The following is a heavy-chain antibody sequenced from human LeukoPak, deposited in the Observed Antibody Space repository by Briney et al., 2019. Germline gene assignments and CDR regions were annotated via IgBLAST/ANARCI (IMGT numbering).Heavy chain of an antibody. V-gene: IGHV3-30-3*01. CDR2: ISYDGSDK. CDR3: AKTLLQETGYSSGWHWFDP. CDR1: GFTFSSYA. D-gene: IGHD6-25*01. Sequence: GGSLRLSCAASGFTFSSYAMHWVRQAPGKGLEWVAVISYDGSDKYYADSVKGRFTISRDNSKNTLYLQMNSLRAEDTAVYYCAKTLLQETGYSSGWHWFDPWGQGTLVTVSS. J-gene: IGHJ5*02.